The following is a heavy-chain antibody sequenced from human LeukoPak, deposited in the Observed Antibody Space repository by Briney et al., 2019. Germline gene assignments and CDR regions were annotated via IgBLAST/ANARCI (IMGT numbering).Heavy chain of an antibody. J-gene: IGHJ6*04. V-gene: IGHV4-59*01. CDR2: IYYSGST. CDR1: GVSISSYY. Sequence: SETLSLTCTVSGVSISSYYWSWIRQPPGKGLEWIGYIYYSGSTNYNPSLESRVTISVDTSKNQFSLKLSSVTAADTAVYYCARDDESRYGMDVWGKGTTVTVSS. CDR3: ARDDESRYGMDV.